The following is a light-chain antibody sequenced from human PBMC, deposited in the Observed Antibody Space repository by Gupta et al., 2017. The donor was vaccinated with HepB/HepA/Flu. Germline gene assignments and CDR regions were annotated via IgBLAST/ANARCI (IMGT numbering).Light chain of an antibody. Sequence: QHALPPPSAQSGPPCHSVTIPCTGTTSDIGSYTYVSWYQHHPSKAPKLWIYEVTKRPSGAPDRFSGSKAGITASLTVSGLQAEDEADYYCSSYAGSNIVVFGGGTKLTVL. CDR1: TSDIGSYTY. CDR3: SSYAGSNIVV. V-gene: IGLV2-8*01. J-gene: IGLJ2*01. CDR2: EVT.